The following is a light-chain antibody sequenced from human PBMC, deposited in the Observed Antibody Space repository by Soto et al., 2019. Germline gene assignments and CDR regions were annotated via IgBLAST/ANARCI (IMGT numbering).Light chain of an antibody. CDR3: QQYNSLPRT. CDR2: AAS. J-gene: IGKJ1*01. Sequence: EILLTQSPCTRSFSPGERATPSCRAASQGSSSNLAWYQQKPGQAPRLLIYAASTRATGIPARFSGSGSGTDFTLTISRLQPEDFAVYYCQQYNSLPRTFGQGTKVDIK. CDR1: QGSSSN. V-gene: IGKV3D-15*01.